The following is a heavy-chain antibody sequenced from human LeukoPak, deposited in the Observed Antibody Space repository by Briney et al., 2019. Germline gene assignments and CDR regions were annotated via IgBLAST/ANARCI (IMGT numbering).Heavy chain of an antibody. CDR3: ARAAKYYYGSGTYYYFDY. V-gene: IGHV3-7*01. J-gene: IGHJ4*02. CDR2: IKEDGSEK. Sequence: GGPLRLSCAASGFTFSSYWMSWVRQAPGKGLEWVANIKEDGSEKYYVDSVKGRFTISRDNAKNSLYLQMNSLRAEDTAVYYCARAAKYYYGSGTYYYFDYWGQGTLVTVSS. D-gene: IGHD3-10*01. CDR1: GFTFSSYW.